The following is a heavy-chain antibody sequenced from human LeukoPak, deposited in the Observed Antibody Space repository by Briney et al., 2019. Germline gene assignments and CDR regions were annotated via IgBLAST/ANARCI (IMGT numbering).Heavy chain of an antibody. Sequence: SETLSLTCAVYGGSFSGYYWSWIRQPPGKGLEWIGEINHSGSTNYNPSLKSRVTISVDTSKNQFSLKLSSVTAADTAVYYCAKDTSGWSHFHYWGQGTLVTVSS. D-gene: IGHD6-19*01. CDR2: INHSGST. V-gene: IGHV4-34*01. J-gene: IGHJ4*02. CDR3: AKDTSGWSHFHY. CDR1: GGSFSGYY.